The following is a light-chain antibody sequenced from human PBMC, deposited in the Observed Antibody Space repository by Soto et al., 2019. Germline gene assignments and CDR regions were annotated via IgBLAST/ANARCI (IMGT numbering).Light chain of an antibody. CDR3: QQYNIYPYT. CDR1: QSISTW. Sequence: DIQMTQSPSTLSASVGDRVALTCRASQSISTWLARYQQKPGKAPKLLIYKASSLDSGVPSRFSGSGSGTDFTLTISSLQPDDLATYYCQQYNIYPYTFGQGTKLEIK. CDR2: KAS. V-gene: IGKV1-5*03. J-gene: IGKJ2*01.